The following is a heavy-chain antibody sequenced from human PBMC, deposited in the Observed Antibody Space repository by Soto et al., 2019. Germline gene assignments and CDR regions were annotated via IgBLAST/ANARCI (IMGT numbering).Heavy chain of an antibody. CDR1: GGSISSGGYY. CDR2: IYYSGST. CDR3: ARATLDSDSLLV. D-gene: IGHD3-22*01. V-gene: IGHV4-31*03. Sequence: SETLSLTSTVSGGSISSGGYYWSWIRQHPGKGLEWIGYIYYSGSTYYNPSLKSRVTISVDTSKNQFSLKLSSVTAADTAVYYRARATLDSDSLLVWGQGTTVTVSS. J-gene: IGHJ6*02.